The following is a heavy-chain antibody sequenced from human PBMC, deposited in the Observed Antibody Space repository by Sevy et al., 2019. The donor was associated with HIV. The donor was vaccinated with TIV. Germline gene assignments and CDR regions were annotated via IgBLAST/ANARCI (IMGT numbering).Heavy chain of an antibody. J-gene: IGHJ6*02. D-gene: IGHD3-10*01. V-gene: IGHV3-11*01. Sequence: GGSLRLSCAASGFTFSDYYMSWIRQAPGKGLEWVSYISSSGSTIYYADSVKGRFTISRDNAKNSLYLQMNSLRAEDTAVYYCARVVGYHGSGSYSSETYYYYGMDVWGQGTTVTVSS. CDR1: GFTFSDYY. CDR2: ISSSGSTI. CDR3: ARVVGYHGSGSYSSETYYYYGMDV.